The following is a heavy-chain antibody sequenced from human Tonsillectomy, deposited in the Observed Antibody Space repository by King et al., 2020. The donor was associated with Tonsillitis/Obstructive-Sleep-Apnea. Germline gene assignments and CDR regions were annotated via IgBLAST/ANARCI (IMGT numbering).Heavy chain of an antibody. V-gene: IGHV5-51*01. Sequence: VQLVESGAEVKKPGESLKISCKGSGYSFPNYWIGWVRQMPGRGLEWMGVIYPGDSDTRYSPSFQGQVTISADKSISTAYLQWSSLKASDIAMYYCARQWGSSLNQFDYWGQGALVTVSS. J-gene: IGHJ4*02. D-gene: IGHD6-13*01. CDR3: ARQWGSSLNQFDY. CDR1: GYSFPNYW. CDR2: IYPGDSDT.